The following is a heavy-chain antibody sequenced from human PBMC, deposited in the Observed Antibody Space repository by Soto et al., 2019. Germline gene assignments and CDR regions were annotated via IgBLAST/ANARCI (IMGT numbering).Heavy chain of an antibody. J-gene: IGHJ5*02. CDR2: INHSGST. Sequence: TCTISSDSVSSSSYTWSWIRQPPGKGLEWIGEINHSGSTNYNPSLKSRVTISVDTSKNQFSLKLSSVTAADTAVYYCARGRITMVRGDRFDPWGQGTLVTVSS. CDR3: ARGRITMVRGDRFDP. CDR1: SDSVSSSSYT. D-gene: IGHD3-10*01. V-gene: IGHV4-39*07.